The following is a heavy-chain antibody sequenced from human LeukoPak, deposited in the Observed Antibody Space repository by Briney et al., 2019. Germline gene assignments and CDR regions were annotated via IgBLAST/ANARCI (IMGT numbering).Heavy chain of an antibody. CDR3: AKRRDGYNDY. CDR1: GFTLSTNA. J-gene: IGHJ4*02. V-gene: IGHV3-23*01. D-gene: IGHD5-24*01. CDR2: ISGSGAST. Sequence: GGSLRLSCLTSGFTLSTNAMSWVRQAPGKGLEWISGISGSGASTYYADSVKGRFTISRDDSRNTLYLQMNSLSAEDTAIYYCAKRRDGYNDYWGQGTLVTVSS.